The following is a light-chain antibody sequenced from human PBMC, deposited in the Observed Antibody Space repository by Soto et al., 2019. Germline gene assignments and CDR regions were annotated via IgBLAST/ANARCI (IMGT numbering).Light chain of an antibody. CDR1: QTVLYSYNNKNY. J-gene: IGKJ2*01. CDR3: QQYYSTPYT. V-gene: IGKV4-1*01. Sequence: DIVMTQSADSLAVSLGERATINCKSSQTVLYSYNNKNYLAWYQLKPGQPPKLLIYWASTRESGVPDRFSGSGSGTDFTLTISSLQAEDVAVYYCQQYYSTPYTFGQGTKLELK. CDR2: WAS.